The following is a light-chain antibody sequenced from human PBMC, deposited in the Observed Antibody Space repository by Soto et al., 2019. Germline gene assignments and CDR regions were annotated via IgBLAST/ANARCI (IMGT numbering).Light chain of an antibody. V-gene: IGLV2-11*01. Sequence: QSALTQPRSVSGSPGQSVTISCTGTSNDVGGYNFVSWYQQHPGKVPKLFIYDVSRRPSGVPDRFSGSKSGNTASLTISGHQAEDEADYYCSSFGGSYTVVFGGGTKLTV. CDR1: SNDVGGYNF. CDR2: DVS. CDR3: SSFGGSYTVV. J-gene: IGLJ2*01.